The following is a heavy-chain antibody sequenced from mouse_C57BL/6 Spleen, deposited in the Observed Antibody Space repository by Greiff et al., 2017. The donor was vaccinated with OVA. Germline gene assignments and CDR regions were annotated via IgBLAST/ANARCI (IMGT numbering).Heavy chain of an antibody. J-gene: IGHJ2*01. CDR2: IHPSDSDT. D-gene: IGHD2-4*01. CDR3: AIYYDYDEDY. V-gene: IGHV1-74*01. Sequence: QVQLQQPGAELVKPVASVTVSCTASCYTFPSYWMPWVKQRPGQGLEWIGRIHPSDSDTNYNQKFKGNATLPVYKSSLTAYMQLSSLTSEDSAVYYCAIYYDYDEDYWGKGTTLTVSS. CDR1: CYTFPSYW.